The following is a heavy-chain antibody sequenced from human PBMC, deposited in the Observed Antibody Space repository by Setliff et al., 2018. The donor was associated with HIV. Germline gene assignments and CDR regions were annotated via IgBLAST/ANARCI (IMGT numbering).Heavy chain of an antibody. CDR3: ARTKWEVRPDWFDP. D-gene: IGHD1-26*01. V-gene: IGHV3-48*01. CDR1: GFTFSSYS. Sequence: HPGGSLRLSCAASGFTFSSYSMNWVRQAPGKGLEWVSYISSSRSIIYYADSVKGRFTISRDNAKNSLYLQMNSLRAEDTAMYYCARTKWEVRPDWFDPWGQGTLVTVSS. CDR2: ISSSRSII. J-gene: IGHJ5*02.